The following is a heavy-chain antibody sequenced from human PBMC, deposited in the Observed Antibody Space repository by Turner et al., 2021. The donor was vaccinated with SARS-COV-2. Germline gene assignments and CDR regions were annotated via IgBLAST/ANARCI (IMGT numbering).Heavy chain of an antibody. CDR1: GFTFSSYA. CDR2: ISGSGGST. CDR3: AKSPFTLTVTTLDY. D-gene: IGHD4-17*01. J-gene: IGHJ4*02. Sequence: EVQLVESGGGLGQPGGSLRLTCATSGFTFSSYAMSWVRQAPGKGLEWVSAISGSGGSTYYADSVKGRFTISRDNSKNTLYLQMNSLRAEDTAVYYCAKSPFTLTVTTLDYWGQGTLVTVSS. V-gene: IGHV3-23*04.